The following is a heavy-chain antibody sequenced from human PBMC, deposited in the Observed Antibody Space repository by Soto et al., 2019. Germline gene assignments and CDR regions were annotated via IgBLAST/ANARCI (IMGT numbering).Heavy chain of an antibody. CDR3: AREKGVYYYGSGSYSPGDFDY. CDR1: GFTFSSYS. CDR2: ISSSSSYI. J-gene: IGHJ4*02. V-gene: IGHV3-21*01. D-gene: IGHD3-10*01. Sequence: EVQLVESGGGLVKPGGSLRLSCAASGFTFSSYSMNWVRQAPGKGLEWVSSISSSSSYIYYADSVKGRFTISRDNAKNSLYLKMNSLRAEDTAVYYCAREKGVYYYGSGSYSPGDFDYWGQGTLVTVSS.